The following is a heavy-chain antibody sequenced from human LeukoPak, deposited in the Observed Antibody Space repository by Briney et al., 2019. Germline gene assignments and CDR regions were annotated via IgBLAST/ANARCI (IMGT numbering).Heavy chain of an antibody. CDR1: GFTFSSYS. CDR3: ARGSEYSSGWLPDY. CDR2: ISSSSSTI. Sequence: PGGSLRLSCAASGFTFSSYSVNWVRQAPGKGLEWVSYISSSSSTIYYADSVKGRFTISRDNAKNSLYLQMNSLRDEDTAVYYCARGSEYSSGWLPDYWGQGTLVTVSS. V-gene: IGHV3-48*02. J-gene: IGHJ4*02. D-gene: IGHD6-19*01.